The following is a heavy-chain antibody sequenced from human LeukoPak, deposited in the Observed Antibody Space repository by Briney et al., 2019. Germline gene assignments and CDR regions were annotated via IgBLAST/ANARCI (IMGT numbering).Heavy chain of an antibody. J-gene: IGHJ4*02. CDR3: ARAGYCRGGTCYSNYFDF. V-gene: IGHV3-7*01. D-gene: IGHD2-15*01. Sequence: GGSLRLSCAASGFTFSSYWMSWVRQAPGKGRDWLAKIKQNGNEKYFVDSVKGRFSISRDNAKNSLYLQMSSLRAEDTAVYYCARAGYCRGGTCYSNYFDFWGQGTLVTVSS. CDR2: IKQNGNEK. CDR1: GFTFSSYW.